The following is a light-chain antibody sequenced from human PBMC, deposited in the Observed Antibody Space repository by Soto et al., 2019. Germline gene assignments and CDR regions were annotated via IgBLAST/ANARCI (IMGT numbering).Light chain of an antibody. V-gene: IGKV3-20*01. CDR2: GAS. CDR1: QSVSSSY. Sequence: LSLSPVTLSLSPRERATLSCRASQSVSSSYLAWYQQKPGQAPRLLIYGASSRATGIPDRFSGSGSGTDFTLTISRLEPEDFAVYYCQQYSSSPITFGQGTRLEIK. CDR3: QQYSSSPIT. J-gene: IGKJ5*01.